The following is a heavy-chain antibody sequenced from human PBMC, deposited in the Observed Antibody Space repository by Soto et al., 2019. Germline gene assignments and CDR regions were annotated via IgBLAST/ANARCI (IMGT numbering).Heavy chain of an antibody. CDR1: GGSISGYY. J-gene: IGHJ3*02. CDR2: VFATGDT. V-gene: IGHV4-4*07. Sequence: QVQLQESGPGLVKPSETLSLTCTVSGGSISGYYWTWIRQPAGKGLEWIGRVFATGDTNYNPSLKSRVTVSLDTSKNQFSLKLSSVTAADTAVYYCAREYSSSSGRTLDIWGQGTMVTVTS. D-gene: IGHD6-6*01. CDR3: AREYSSSSGRTLDI.